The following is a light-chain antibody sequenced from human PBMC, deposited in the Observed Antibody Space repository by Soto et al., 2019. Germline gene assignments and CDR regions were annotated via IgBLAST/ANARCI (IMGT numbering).Light chain of an antibody. V-gene: IGLV1-40*01. CDR2: VNT. CDR3: QTYDSSLSGVV. CDR1: SSNIGAGYD. J-gene: IGLJ2*01. Sequence: QSVLTQPPSVSGAPGQRVTISCTGSSSNIGAGYDVHWYQQFPGTAPKLLIYVNTNRPSGVPDRFSGSKSGTSASLAITGLQAGDEADYYCQTYDSSLSGVVFGEGTQLTVL.